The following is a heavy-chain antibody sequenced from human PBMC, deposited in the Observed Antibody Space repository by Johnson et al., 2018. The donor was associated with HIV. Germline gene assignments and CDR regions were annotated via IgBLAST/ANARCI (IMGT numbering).Heavy chain of an antibody. J-gene: IGHJ3*02. CDR1: GFTFSNYG. V-gene: IGHV3-30*02. CDR2: IRYDGSNK. Sequence: QVQLVESGGGVVQPGGSLRLSCVASGFTFSNYGMHWVRQAPGKGLEWVAFIRYDGSNKYYVDSVKGRFSISRDNSKNTLYLQMSSLSAEATAVYYCARGPLFYYSSGLWAFDIWGQGTMVTVSS. D-gene: IGHD3-10*01. CDR3: ARGPLFYYSSGLWAFDI.